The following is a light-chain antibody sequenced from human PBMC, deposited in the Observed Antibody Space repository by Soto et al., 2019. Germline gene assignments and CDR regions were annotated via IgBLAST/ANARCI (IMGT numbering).Light chain of an antibody. CDR3: QNYYSNPWT. CDR2: WAS. V-gene: IGKV4-1*01. CDR1: QSVLSSSNNKNC. J-gene: IGKJ1*01. Sequence: DIVMTQSPDSLAVSLGESATINCKSSQSVLSSSNNKNCLAWYQQKPGQPPRLLIYWASTRESGVPDRFSGSGSGTDVTLTISSLQAEDVAGYCGQNYYSNPWTCGQGTKVEIK.